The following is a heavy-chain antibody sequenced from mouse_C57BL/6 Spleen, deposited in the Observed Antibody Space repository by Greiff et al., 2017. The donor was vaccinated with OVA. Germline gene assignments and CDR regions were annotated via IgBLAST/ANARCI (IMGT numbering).Heavy chain of an antibody. J-gene: IGHJ4*01. CDR3: ARSFYHYAMDY. D-gene: IGHD2-1*01. V-gene: IGHV1-82*01. CDR1: GYAFSSSW. CDR2: IYPGDGDT. Sequence: VQLVESGPELVKPGASVKISCKASGYAFSSSWMNWVKQRPGKGLEWLGRIYPGDGDTNYNGKFKGKATLTADNSSSTAYMQLSSLTSEDSAVYFCARSFYHYAMDYWGQGTSVTVSS.